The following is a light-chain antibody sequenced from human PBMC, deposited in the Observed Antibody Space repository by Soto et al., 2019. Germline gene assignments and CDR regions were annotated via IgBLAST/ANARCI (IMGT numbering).Light chain of an antibody. J-gene: IGKJ3*01. CDR3: QQRHNWPPEVT. V-gene: IGKV3-11*01. CDR2: AAS. CDR1: QSVSSS. Sequence: EIVLTQSPDTLSLSPGERATLSCRASQSVSSSLAWYQQKPGQAPRLLIYAASNRATGIPARFSGSGSGTDFTLTISSLEPEDFAVYYCQQRHNWPPEVTFGPGTKVDIK.